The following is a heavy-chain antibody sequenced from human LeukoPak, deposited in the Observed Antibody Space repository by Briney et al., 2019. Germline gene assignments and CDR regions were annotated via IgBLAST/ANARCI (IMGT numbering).Heavy chain of an antibody. CDR1: GGTFSSYA. CDR2: IIPIFGTA. D-gene: IGHD1-26*01. V-gene: IGHV1-69*05. CDR3: ARSPLEWELPYYFDY. Sequence: SVRVSCTASGGTFSSYAISWVRQAPGQGLEWMGGIIPIFGTANYAQKFQGRVTITTDESTSTAYMELSSLRSEDTAVYYCARSPLEWELPYYFDYWGQGTLVTVSS. J-gene: IGHJ4*02.